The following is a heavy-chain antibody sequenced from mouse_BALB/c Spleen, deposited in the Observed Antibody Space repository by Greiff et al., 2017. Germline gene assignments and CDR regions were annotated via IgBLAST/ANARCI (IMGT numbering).Heavy chain of an antibody. CDR2: ISYSGST. Sequence: EVKLMESGPGLVKPSQSLSLTCTVTGYSITSDYAWNWIRQFPGNKLEWMGYISYSGSTSYNPSLKSRISITRDTSKNQFFLQLNSVTTEDTATYYCARSSGYAHFDYWGQGTTLTVSS. J-gene: IGHJ2*01. CDR3: ARSSGYAHFDY. V-gene: IGHV3-2*02. D-gene: IGHD3-1*01. CDR1: GYSITSDYA.